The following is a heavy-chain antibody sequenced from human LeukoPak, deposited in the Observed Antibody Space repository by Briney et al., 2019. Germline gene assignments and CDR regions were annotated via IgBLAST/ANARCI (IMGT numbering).Heavy chain of an antibody. D-gene: IGHD2-21*02. J-gene: IGHJ5*02. CDR3: ARVVRGVVTSNWFDP. V-gene: IGHV4-59*01. Sequence: SPSETLSLTCTVSGDSLNTYYWTWIRQTPGKELEWIGFVAYSGTSNYNPSLKSRVVISIDTSKNQFSLALTSVTPADTAVYYCARVVRGVVTSNWFDPWGQGTLVSVSS. CDR2: VAYSGTS. CDR1: GDSLNTYY.